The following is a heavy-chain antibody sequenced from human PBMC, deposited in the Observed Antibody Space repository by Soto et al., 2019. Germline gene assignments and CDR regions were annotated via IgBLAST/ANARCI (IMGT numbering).Heavy chain of an antibody. CDR3: ARDRGPSSGYYPYWFDP. V-gene: IGHV1-69*05. CDR2: IIPIFGTA. D-gene: IGHD3-22*01. J-gene: IGHJ5*02. CDR1: GGTFSSYA. Sequence: QVQLVQSGAEVKKPGSSVKVSCKASGGTFSSYAITWVRQAPGQGLEWMGGIIPIFGTANYAQKFQARVTITPDESTSTAYMELSSLRSEDTAVYYCARDRGPSSGYYPYWFDPWGQGTLVTDS.